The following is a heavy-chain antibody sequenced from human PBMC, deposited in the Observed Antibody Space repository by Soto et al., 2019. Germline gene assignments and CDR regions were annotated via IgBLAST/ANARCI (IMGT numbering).Heavy chain of an antibody. V-gene: IGHV4-31*03. Sequence: QVQLQESGPGLVKPSQTLSLTCSVSGVSISSGGYYWTWIRQPPGKGLEWIGYIYHSGNAYYNPSLKRRVTISVDTSKNQFSLKLSSVTAADTAVYYCARDQEVNYADYGGSDYYYGMDVWGQGTTVTVSS. J-gene: IGHJ6*02. CDR1: GVSISSGGYY. CDR2: IYHSGNA. CDR3: ARDQEVNYADYGGSDYYYGMDV. D-gene: IGHD4-17*01.